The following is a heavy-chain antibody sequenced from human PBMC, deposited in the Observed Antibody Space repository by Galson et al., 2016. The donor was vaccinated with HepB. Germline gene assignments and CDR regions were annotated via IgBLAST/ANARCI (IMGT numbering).Heavy chain of an antibody. D-gene: IGHD2-21*02. Sequence: CAISGDSVSSNKVVWNWIRQSPPRGLEWLGRTYLRAMWYNDYASSVRSRITINPDISKTQFSLQLNSVNPEDTAVYYCARGVTTQAGWNWFDPWGQGTLVTVSS. CDR1: GDSVSSNKVV. CDR3: ARGVTTQAGWNWFDP. J-gene: IGHJ5*02. V-gene: IGHV6-1*01. CDR2: TYLRAMWYN.